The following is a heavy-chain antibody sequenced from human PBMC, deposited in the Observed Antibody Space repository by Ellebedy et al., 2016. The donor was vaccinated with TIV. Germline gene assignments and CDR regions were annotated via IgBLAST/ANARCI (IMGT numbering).Heavy chain of an antibody. D-gene: IGHD1-26*01. CDR1: GYSFTSYW. J-gene: IGHJ4*02. V-gene: IGHV5-51*01. CDR3: ARPNIVGATKGGFDY. Sequence: GESLKISXKGSGYSFTSYWIGWVRQMPGKGLEWMGIIYPGDSDTRYRPSFQGQVTISADKSISTAYLQWSSLKASDTAMYFCARPNIVGATKGGFDYWGQGTLVTVSS. CDR2: IYPGDSDT.